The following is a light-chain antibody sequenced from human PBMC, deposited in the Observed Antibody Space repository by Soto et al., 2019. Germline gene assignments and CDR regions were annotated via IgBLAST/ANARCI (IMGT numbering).Light chain of an antibody. CDR1: QNLLHSNGYNY. J-gene: IGKJ4*01. CDR3: MQSLQTPLT. CDR2: LGS. V-gene: IGKV2-28*01. Sequence: DIVMTQSPLSLPVTPGEPASISCRSSQNLLHSNGYNYLVWYLQKPGQSPQLLIFLGSNRASGVPDRFSGSGSGTDFTLKISRVEAEDVGVYYCMQSLQTPLTFGGGTKVESK.